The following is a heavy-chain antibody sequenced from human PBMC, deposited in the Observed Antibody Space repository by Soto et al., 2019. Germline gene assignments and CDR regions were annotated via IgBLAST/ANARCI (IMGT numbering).Heavy chain of an antibody. CDR1: GYTFTSYG. CDR3: ARNDFRYYYGLDV. D-gene: IGHD3-3*01. CDR2: ISAYNGNT. Sequence: GPVKVSCKASGYTFTSYGISWVRQAPGQVLEWMGWISAYNGNTNYAQKLQGRVTMTTDTSTSTAYMELRSLRSDDTAVYYCARNDFRYYYGLDVWGQGTTVTVSS. V-gene: IGHV1-18*04. J-gene: IGHJ6*02.